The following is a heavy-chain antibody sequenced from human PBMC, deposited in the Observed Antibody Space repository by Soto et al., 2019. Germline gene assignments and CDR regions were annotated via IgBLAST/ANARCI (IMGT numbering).Heavy chain of an antibody. CDR1: GGSVSSNGGS. J-gene: IGHJ4*02. CDR3: VRLIGNSWLDY. Sequence: PSQSLSRTCVISGGSVSSNGGSWDWIRQYPSRGREWLGRTYYRSKWYNDYAVSVKSRITINPDTSKNQISLQLNSLTPEDTAVYYGVRLIGNSWLDYWGQGTLVTV. V-gene: IGHV6-1*01. CDR2: TYYRSKWYN. D-gene: IGHD6-13*01.